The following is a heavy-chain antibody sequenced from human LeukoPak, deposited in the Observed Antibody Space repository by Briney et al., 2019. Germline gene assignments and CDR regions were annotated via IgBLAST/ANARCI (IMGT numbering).Heavy chain of an antibody. D-gene: IGHD5-24*01. Sequence: SVKVSCKASGGTFSSYTISWVRQAPGQGLEWMGRIIPILGIANYVQKFQGRVTITADKSTSTAYMELSSLRSEDTAVYYCASHIPSWRGDGYNLDYWGQGTLVTVSS. CDR1: GGTFSSYT. V-gene: IGHV1-69*02. CDR2: IIPILGIA. J-gene: IGHJ4*02. CDR3: ASHIPSWRGDGYNLDY.